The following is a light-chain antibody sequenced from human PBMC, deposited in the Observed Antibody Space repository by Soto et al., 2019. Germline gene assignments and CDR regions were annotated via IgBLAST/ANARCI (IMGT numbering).Light chain of an antibody. Sequence: EIVLTQSPGTLSWSPGERATLSCRSSQSVSSSYLAWYQQKPGQAPRLLIYRASSRATGIPDRFSGSGSGTVFAITISRMEPEDFAVYYCQQYCSYCSFGLGTKVEIK. V-gene: IGKV3-20*01. CDR2: RAS. J-gene: IGKJ1*01. CDR3: QQYCSYCS. CDR1: QSVSSSY.